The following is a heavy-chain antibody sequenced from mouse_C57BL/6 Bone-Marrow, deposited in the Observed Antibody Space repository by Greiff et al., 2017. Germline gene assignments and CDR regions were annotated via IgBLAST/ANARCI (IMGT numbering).Heavy chain of an antibody. V-gene: IGHV14-4*01. Sequence: VQLQQSGAELVRPGASVKLSCTASGFNIKDDYMHWVKQRPEQGLEWIGWIDPENGDTEYASKFQGKATITADPSSNTAYLQLSSLTSEDTAVYYCTTFWSTYDYDGYYAMDYWGQGTSVTVSS. J-gene: IGHJ4*01. CDR2: IDPENGDT. CDR1: GFNIKDDY. D-gene: IGHD2-4*01. CDR3: TTFWSTYDYDGYYAMDY.